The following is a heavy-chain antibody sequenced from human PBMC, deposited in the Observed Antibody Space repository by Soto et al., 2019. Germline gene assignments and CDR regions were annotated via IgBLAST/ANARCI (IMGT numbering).Heavy chain of an antibody. Sequence: ASVNVSCKASGYTFTRYTMHWLRQAPGQRLEWMGWINAANGQTKYSQKFQGRLTITRDTSASITYMELSSLRSEDTAVYSCARDHYYYDKSGPDYWGQGTQVTVSS. D-gene: IGHD3-22*01. CDR3: ARDHYYYDKSGPDY. CDR2: INAANGQT. V-gene: IGHV1-3*01. J-gene: IGHJ4*02. CDR1: GYTFTRYT.